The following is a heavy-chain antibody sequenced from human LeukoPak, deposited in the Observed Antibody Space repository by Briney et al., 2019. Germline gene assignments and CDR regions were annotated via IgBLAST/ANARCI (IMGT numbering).Heavy chain of an antibody. Sequence: WGSLRLSCVASRFTFNKYYMSWVRQAPGKGLQWVANINPDGSEKYYVDSVKGRFTISRDNAKNSLYLQMNSLRAEDTAVYYCARVALRGYDSSWGQGTLVTVSS. V-gene: IGHV3-7*01. CDR3: ARVALRGYDSS. CDR1: RFTFNKYY. CDR2: INPDGSEK. J-gene: IGHJ5*02. D-gene: IGHD5-12*01.